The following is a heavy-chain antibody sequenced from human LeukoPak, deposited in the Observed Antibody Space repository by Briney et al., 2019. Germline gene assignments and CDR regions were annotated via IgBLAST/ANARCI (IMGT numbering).Heavy chain of an antibody. CDR1: GYTFTSYY. CDR3: ARDRVVRGVIMYNWFDP. Sequence: AAVKVSCKASGYTFTSYYMHWVRQAPGQGLEWMGIINPSGGSTSYAQKFQGRVTMTRDTSTSTVYMELSSLRSEDTAVYYCARDRVVRGVIMYNWFDPWGQGTLVTVSS. CDR2: INPSGGST. V-gene: IGHV1-46*01. D-gene: IGHD3-10*01. J-gene: IGHJ5*02.